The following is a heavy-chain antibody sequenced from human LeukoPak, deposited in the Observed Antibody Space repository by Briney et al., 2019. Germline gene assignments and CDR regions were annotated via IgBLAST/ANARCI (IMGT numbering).Heavy chain of an antibody. Sequence: SVKVSCKASGYTFTSYGISWVRQAPGQGLEWMGGIIPIFGTANYAQKFQGRVTITADESTSTAYMELSSLRSEDTAVYYCARRKVVVVAATRNYYYYGMDVWGQGTTVTVSS. D-gene: IGHD2-15*01. CDR2: IIPIFGTA. CDR3: ARRKVVVVAATRNYYYYGMDV. CDR1: GYTFTSYG. V-gene: IGHV1-69*13. J-gene: IGHJ6*02.